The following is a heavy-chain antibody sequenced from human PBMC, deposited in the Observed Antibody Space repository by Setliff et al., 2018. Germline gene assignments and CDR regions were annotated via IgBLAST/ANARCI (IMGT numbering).Heavy chain of an antibody. CDR2: IYYSGSA. V-gene: IGHV4-61*01. D-gene: IGHD2-21*02. Sequence: SETLSLTCAVSGYSISSGYYWGWIRQPPGEGLEWVGYIYYSGSANYNPSLKSRVTISVDTSKNQFSLKLSSVTAADTAVYYCARVYGGYFQWGHGTLVTVSS. CDR1: GYSISSGYY. CDR3: ARVYGGYFQ. J-gene: IGHJ1*01.